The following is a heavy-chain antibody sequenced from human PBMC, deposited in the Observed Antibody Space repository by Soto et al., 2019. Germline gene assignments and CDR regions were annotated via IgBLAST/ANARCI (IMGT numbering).Heavy chain of an antibody. Sequence: GGSLILSCAASGFSLSDYWMHRVRQVPGKGLLWVSRISVDGRDTTYADSVKGRFTISRDNAKNTLYLQMDSLRAEDTAVYYCVRAPEQRPIDFWGHGSLDTVSS. CDR2: ISVDGRDT. CDR3: VRAPEQRPIDF. V-gene: IGHV3-74*03. J-gene: IGHJ4*01. CDR1: GFSLSDYW. D-gene: IGHD6-19*01.